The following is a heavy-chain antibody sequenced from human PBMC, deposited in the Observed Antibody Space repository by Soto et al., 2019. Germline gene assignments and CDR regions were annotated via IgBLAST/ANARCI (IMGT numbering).Heavy chain of an antibody. J-gene: IGHJ6*02. CDR1: GFTFSSYA. D-gene: IGHD1-26*01. Sequence: SLRLSCAASGFTFSSYAMSWVRQAPGKGLEWVSAISGSGGSTYYADSVKGRFTISRDNSKNRLYLQMNSLRAEDTAVYYCASDLVGASDSYGLDVWGQGTPLTVSS. CDR3: ASDLVGASDSYGLDV. V-gene: IGHV3-23*01. CDR2: ISGSGGST.